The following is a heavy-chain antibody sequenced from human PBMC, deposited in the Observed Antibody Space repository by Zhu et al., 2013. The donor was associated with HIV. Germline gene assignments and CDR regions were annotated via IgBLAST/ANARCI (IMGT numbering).Heavy chain of an antibody. V-gene: IGHV1-18*04. D-gene: IGHD6-13*01. CDR2: ISVYNGNT. CDR3: ARDVRGIAAAGPYYYGMDV. CDR1: GYTFTGYY. Sequence: QVQLVQSGSEVKKPGASVKVSCKASGYTFTGYYIHWVRQAPGQGLEWMGWISVYNGNTNNVQKFQGRFTMTTDRSTSTAYMELRSLRSDDTAVYYCARDVRGIAAAGPYYYGMDVWGQGTTVTVSS. J-gene: IGHJ6*02.